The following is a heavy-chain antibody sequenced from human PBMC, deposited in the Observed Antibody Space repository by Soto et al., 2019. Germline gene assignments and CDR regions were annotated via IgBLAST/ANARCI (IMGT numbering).Heavy chain of an antibody. D-gene: IGHD2-15*01. V-gene: IGHV3-33*01. CDR3: ASGSRLNLVVAALGYFDY. Sequence: QVQLVESGGGVVQPGRSLRLSCAASGFTFSSYGMHWVRQAPGKGLEWVAVIWYDGSNKYYADSVKGRFTISRDNSKNTLYLQMNSLRAEDTAVYYCASGSRLNLVVAALGYFDYWGQGTLVTVSS. CDR1: GFTFSSYG. J-gene: IGHJ4*02. CDR2: IWYDGSNK.